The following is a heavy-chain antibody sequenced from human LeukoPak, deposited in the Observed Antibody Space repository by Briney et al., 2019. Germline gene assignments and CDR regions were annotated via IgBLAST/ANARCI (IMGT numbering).Heavy chain of an antibody. CDR1: GFTFSSYA. J-gene: IGHJ4*02. CDR3: ARDTDWAFDY. D-gene: IGHD3-9*01. CDR2: ISWNSGSI. V-gene: IGHV3-48*02. Sequence: GGSLRLSCAASGFTFSSYAMHWVRQAPGKGLEWVAGISWNSGSIGYADSVKGRFTISRDNAKNSLHLQMNSLRDEDTAVYYCARDTDWAFDYWGQGTRVTVSS.